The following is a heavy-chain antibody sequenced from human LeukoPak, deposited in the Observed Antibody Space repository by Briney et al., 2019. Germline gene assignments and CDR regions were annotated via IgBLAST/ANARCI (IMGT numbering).Heavy chain of an antibody. V-gene: IGHV4-59*01. Sequence: SETLSLTCTVCGGSISSYYWSWIRQPPGKGLEWSWYIFYSGSTNYNPSLKSRVTISVDTSKNQFSLKLSSVTAAETAVYYCARDRYYYDSSDQLGVFDIWGQGTIVTVSS. D-gene: IGHD3-22*01. J-gene: IGHJ3*02. CDR1: GGSISSYY. CDR2: IFYSGST. CDR3: ARDRYYYDSSDQLGVFDI.